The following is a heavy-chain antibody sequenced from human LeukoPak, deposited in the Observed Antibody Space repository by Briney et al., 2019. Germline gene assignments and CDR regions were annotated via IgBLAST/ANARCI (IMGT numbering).Heavy chain of an antibody. CDR2: ISSSSNYI. D-gene: IGHD2/OR15-2a*01. CDR3: ARVSILIVPYYAFDI. V-gene: IGHV3-21*01. Sequence: GGSLRLSCAASGFTFSSFAMSWVRQAPGKGLEWVSSISSSSNYIYYADSGKGRFTISRDSAKNSLYLQMNSLRAKDTAVYYCARVSILIVPYYAFDIWGQGTMVTVSS. CDR1: GFTFSSFA. J-gene: IGHJ3*02.